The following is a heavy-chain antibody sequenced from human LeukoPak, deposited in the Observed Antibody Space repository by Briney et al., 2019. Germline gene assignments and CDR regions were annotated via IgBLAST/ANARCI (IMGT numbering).Heavy chain of an antibody. CDR2: IYYSGST. Sequence: SETLSLTCTVSGGSISSYYWSWIRQPPGKGLEWIGYIYYSGSTDYNPSLKSRVTISVDTSKSQFSLKLSSVTAADTAVYYCARVPDILTNNWFDPWGQGTLVTVSS. D-gene: IGHD3-9*01. CDR1: GGSISSYY. CDR3: ARVPDILTNNWFDP. V-gene: IGHV4-59*01. J-gene: IGHJ5*02.